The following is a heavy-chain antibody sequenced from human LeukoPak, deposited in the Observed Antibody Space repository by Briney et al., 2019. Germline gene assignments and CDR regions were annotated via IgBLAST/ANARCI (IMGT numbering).Heavy chain of an antibody. V-gene: IGHV3-33*06. CDR2: MWYDGSNK. D-gene: IGHD3-22*01. Sequence: GGSLRLSCAASGFTFSTYGMHWVRQAPGKGLEWVAVMWYDGSNKYYADSVKGRFTIPRDNSKNTLYLQMNSLRAEDTAVYYCANGDYYDSSGYYPFDYWGQGTLVTVSS. J-gene: IGHJ4*02. CDR1: GFTFSTYG. CDR3: ANGDYYDSSGYYPFDY.